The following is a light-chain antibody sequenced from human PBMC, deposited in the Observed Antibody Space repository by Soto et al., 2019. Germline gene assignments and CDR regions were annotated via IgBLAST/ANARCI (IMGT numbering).Light chain of an antibody. V-gene: IGKV3-15*01. J-gene: IGKJ1*01. Sequence: PGERGTLSCRASQSVSGYLDWFQQKPGQAPRLVLQRIFIRAIGVPARFSSSGSETEFTLTISGLQSEDSGVYYCLQHYAWPWTFGQGTKVDIK. CDR1: QSVSGY. CDR3: LQHYAWPWT. CDR2: RIF.